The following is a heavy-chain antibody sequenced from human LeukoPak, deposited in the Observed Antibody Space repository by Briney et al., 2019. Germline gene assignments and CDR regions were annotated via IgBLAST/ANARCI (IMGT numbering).Heavy chain of an antibody. CDR3: ARAFTGTSRRYGDYWFDP. V-gene: IGHV1-2*02. CDR1: GYTFTGYY. D-gene: IGHD4-17*01. CDR2: INPNSGGT. Sequence: ASVKVSCKASGYTFTGYYMHWVRQTPGQGLEWMGWINPNSGGTNYAQKFRGRVTMTRDTSISTAYMELTRLRSDDTAVYYCARAFTGTSRRYGDYWFDPWGQGTLVTVSS. J-gene: IGHJ5*02.